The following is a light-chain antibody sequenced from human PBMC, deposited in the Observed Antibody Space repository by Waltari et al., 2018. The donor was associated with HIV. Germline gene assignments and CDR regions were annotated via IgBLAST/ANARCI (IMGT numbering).Light chain of an antibody. CDR3: SSYTSSSLEI. J-gene: IGLJ2*01. Sequence: QSALTQPASVSGSPGTSITISCTGTSSDCGGYTYVFWYQPHTGKAPKLRFYEVTNRPSGVSNRFSGYKAGNTASLTISGLQVEDEADYYCSSYTSSSLEIFGGGTKLTVL. CDR2: EVT. CDR1: SSDCGGYTY. V-gene: IGLV2-14*03.